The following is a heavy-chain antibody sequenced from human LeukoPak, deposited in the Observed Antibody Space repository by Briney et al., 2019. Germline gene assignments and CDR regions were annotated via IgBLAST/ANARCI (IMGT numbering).Heavy chain of an antibody. V-gene: IGHV3-30*18. CDR2: ISYDGSNK. D-gene: IGHD5-18*01. CDR3: AKEPVTGPNWFDP. Sequence: GGSRRLSCAASGFTFSSYGMHWVRQAPGKGLGWGAVISYDGSNKYYADSVKGRFTISRDNSKNTLYLQMNSLRAEDTAVYYCAKEPVTGPNWFDPWGQGTLVTVSS. CDR1: GFTFSSYG. J-gene: IGHJ5*02.